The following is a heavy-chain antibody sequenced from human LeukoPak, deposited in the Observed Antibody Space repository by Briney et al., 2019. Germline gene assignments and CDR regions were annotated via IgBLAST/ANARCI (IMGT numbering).Heavy chain of an antibody. V-gene: IGHV1-8*03. J-gene: IGHJ5*02. Sequence: GASVKVSCKASGYTFTSYDINWVRQATGQGLEWMGWMNPNSGNTGYAQKFQGRVTITRNTSISTAYMELSSLRSEDTAVYYCARGVWFEKYNWFDPWGQGTLVTVSS. CDR3: ARGVWFEKYNWFDP. CDR2: MNPNSGNT. D-gene: IGHD3-10*01. CDR1: GYTFTSYD.